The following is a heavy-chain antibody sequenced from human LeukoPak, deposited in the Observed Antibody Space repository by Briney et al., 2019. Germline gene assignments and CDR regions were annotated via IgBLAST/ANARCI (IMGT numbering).Heavy chain of an antibody. D-gene: IGHD4-17*01. CDR2: ISGGSSFT. V-gene: IGHV3-21*01. J-gene: IGHJ4*02. CDR3: ARLYGDYGE. Sequence: SGGSLRLSCAASGFSFSSFSMNWVRQAPGKGLEWVSYISGGSSFTYYVDSVKGRFTISRDNAKNSLYLQMNSLRAEDTAVYYCARLYGDYGEWGQGTLVTVSS. CDR1: GFSFSSFS.